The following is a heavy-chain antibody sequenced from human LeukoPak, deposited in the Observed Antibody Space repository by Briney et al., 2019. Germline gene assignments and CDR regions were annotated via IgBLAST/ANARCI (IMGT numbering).Heavy chain of an antibody. CDR1: GYTFTGYY. Sequence: GASVKVSCKASGYTFTGYYMHWVRQAPGQGLEWMGRINPNSGGTNYAQKFQGRVTMTRDTSISTAYMELSRLRSDDTAVYYCARGASYCTNGVCCKNYYYMDVWGKGTTVTVSS. CDR2: INPNSGGT. V-gene: IGHV1-2*06. J-gene: IGHJ6*03. D-gene: IGHD2-8*01. CDR3: ARGASYCTNGVCCKNYYYMDV.